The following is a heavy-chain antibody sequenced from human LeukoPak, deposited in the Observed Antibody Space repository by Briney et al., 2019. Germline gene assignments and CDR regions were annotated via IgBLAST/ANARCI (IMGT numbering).Heavy chain of an antibody. Sequence: AAVKVSCKASGYTFTSYYIHWVRQAPGQGLEWMGIINPSGGSTNYAQKFQGRVTMTRDTSTSTVYMELNSLRSEDTAIYYCARAEYYFGPGSHFDSWGQGTLVTVSS. CDR2: INPSGGST. J-gene: IGHJ4*02. V-gene: IGHV1-46*01. CDR1: GYTFTSYY. D-gene: IGHD3-10*01. CDR3: ARAEYYFGPGSHFDS.